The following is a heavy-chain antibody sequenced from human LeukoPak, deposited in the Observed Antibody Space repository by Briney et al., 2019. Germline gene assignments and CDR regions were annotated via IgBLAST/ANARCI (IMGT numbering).Heavy chain of an antibody. Sequence: SVKVSCKASGGTFSSYAISWVRQAPGQGLEWMGGIIPIFGTANYAQKFQGRVTITADESTSTAYMELSSLRSEDTAVYYCARETGGVVPAASRDFQHWGQGTLVTVSS. D-gene: IGHD2-2*01. J-gene: IGHJ1*01. CDR3: ARETGGVVPAASRDFQH. CDR2: IIPIFGTA. CDR1: GGTFSSYA. V-gene: IGHV1-69*01.